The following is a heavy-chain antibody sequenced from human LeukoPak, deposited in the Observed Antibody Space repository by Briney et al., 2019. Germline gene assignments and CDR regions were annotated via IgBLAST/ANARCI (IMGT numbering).Heavy chain of an antibody. CDR2: INPNSGGT. V-gene: IGHV1-2*02. J-gene: IGHJ4*02. CDR3: ARQHGDSFFDY. Sequence: EASVKVSCKASGYTFTGYYMHWVRQAPGQGLEWMGWINPNSGGTNYAQKFQGRVTMTRDTSISTAYMELSRLRSDDTAVYYCARQHGDSFFDYWGQGTLVAVSS. D-gene: IGHD4-17*01. CDR1: GYTFTGYY.